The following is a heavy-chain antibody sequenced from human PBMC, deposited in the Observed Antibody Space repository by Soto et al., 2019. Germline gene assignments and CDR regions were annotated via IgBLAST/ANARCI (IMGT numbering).Heavy chain of an antibody. D-gene: IGHD4-17*01. CDR2: ISSSSSYI. CDR1: GFTFSSYS. V-gene: IGHV3-21*01. J-gene: IGHJ6*02. Sequence: GGSLRLSCAASGFTFSSYSMNWVRQAPGKGLEWVSSISSSSSYIYYADSVKGRFTISRDNAKNSLYLQMNSLRAEDTAVYYCARLPVTTEGGYYYGMDVWGQGTTVTVSS. CDR3: ARLPVTTEGGYYYGMDV.